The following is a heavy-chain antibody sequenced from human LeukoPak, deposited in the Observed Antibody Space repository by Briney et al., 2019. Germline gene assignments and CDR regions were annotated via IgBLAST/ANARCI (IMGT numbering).Heavy chain of an antibody. CDR3: ARESGRYQDFFEN. J-gene: IGHJ4*02. V-gene: IGHV1-3*01. D-gene: IGHD1-26*01. CDR1: GYTFNSYD. CDR2: INGGSGRT. Sequence: EASVRVSCKASGYTFNSYDIHWVRQGPGQRPEWMGGINGGSGRTKYLQKLQGRVTITRDTSANTAFMELSSLRSEDTAVYYCARESGRYQDFFENWGQGTLVTVSS.